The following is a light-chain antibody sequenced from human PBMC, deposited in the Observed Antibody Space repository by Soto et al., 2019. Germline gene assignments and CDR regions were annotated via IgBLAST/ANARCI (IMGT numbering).Light chain of an antibody. CDR3: QQYGTSPIT. J-gene: IGKJ5*01. CDR2: ATS. CDR1: QSVISTY. Sequence: EIVLTQSPGTLSMSPGERATLSCRASQSVISTYLAWYQQKFGQAPRLLIYATSTRATGIPDRFSGSGSGTDFTLTISRLEPEDFAIYYCQQYGTSPITFGQGTRLEI. V-gene: IGKV3-20*01.